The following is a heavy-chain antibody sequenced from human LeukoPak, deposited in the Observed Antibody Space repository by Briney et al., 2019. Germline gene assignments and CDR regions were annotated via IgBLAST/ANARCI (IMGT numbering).Heavy chain of an antibody. J-gene: IGHJ4*02. CDR1: GFTFSSYS. V-gene: IGHV3-48*01. CDR3: AREGSDFGIVYSRGYFDY. CDR2: IGSSVSTR. Sequence: TGGSLRLSCAVSGFTFSSYSMNWVRRAPGKGPEWVSYIGSSVSTRYYADSVKGRFTISRDNGKHSLYLQMNSLRAEDTAVYYCAREGSDFGIVYSRGYFDYWAREPWSPSRQ. D-gene: IGHD3-3*01.